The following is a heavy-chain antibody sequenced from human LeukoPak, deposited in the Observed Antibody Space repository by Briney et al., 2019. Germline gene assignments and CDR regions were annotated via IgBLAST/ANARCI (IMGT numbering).Heavy chain of an antibody. D-gene: IGHD1-26*01. Sequence: GGSLRLSCAASGFTVSSNYMSWVRQAPGKGLEWVSVIYSGGSTYYADSVKGRFTISRDNAKNSLYLQMNSLRAEDTAVYYCARDGRGGATSDYWGQGTLVTVSS. CDR2: IYSGGST. CDR1: GFTVSSNY. J-gene: IGHJ4*02. CDR3: ARDGRGGATSDY. V-gene: IGHV3-66*01.